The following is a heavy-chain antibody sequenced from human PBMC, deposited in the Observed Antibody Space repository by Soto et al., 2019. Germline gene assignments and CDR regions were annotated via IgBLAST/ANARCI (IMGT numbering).Heavy chain of an antibody. J-gene: IGHJ4*02. CDR1: GFTFSSYA. V-gene: IGHV3-23*01. Sequence: EVQMLESGGGLVQPGGSLRLSCAASGFTFSSYAMSWVRQAPGKGLEWVSTISDSGGRTYFADSVKGRFTISRDTSKNTLYLQLISLRAEDTAVYYCAKHYSATCYSALDYWGQGILVTVSS. CDR3: AKHYSATCYSALDY. D-gene: IGHD2-15*01. CDR2: ISDSGGRT.